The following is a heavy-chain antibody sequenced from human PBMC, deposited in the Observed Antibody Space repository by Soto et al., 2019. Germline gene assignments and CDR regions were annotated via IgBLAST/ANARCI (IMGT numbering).Heavy chain of an antibody. CDR1: GYSFTSYW. J-gene: IGHJ6*02. D-gene: IGHD3-22*01. CDR2: IDPSDSYT. Sequence: GESLKISCKGSGYSFTSYWISWVRQMPGKGLEWMGRIDPSDSYTHYSPSFQGHVTISAVKSISTAYLQWSSLKASDTAMYYCATLYYYDSSGYYYGYYYYGMDVWGQGTTVTVSS. V-gene: IGHV5-10-1*01. CDR3: ATLYYYDSSGYYYGYYYYGMDV.